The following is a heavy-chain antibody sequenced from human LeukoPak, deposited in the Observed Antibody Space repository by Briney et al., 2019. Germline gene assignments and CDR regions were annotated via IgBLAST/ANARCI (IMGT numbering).Heavy chain of an antibody. CDR3: ARGYYYDSSGYYSFDY. CDR1: GGTFSSYA. J-gene: IGHJ4*02. CDR2: IVPIFGTA. V-gene: IGHV1-69*05. D-gene: IGHD3-22*01. Sequence: SVKVSCKASGGTFSSYAISWVRQAPGLGLEWMGGIVPIFGTANYAQKFQGRVTITTDESTSTAYMELSSLRSEDTAVYYCARGYYYDSSGYYSFDYWGQGTLVTVSS.